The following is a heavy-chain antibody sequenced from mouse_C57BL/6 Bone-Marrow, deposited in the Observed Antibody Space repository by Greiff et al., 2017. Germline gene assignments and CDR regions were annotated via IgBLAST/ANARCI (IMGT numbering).Heavy chain of an antibody. Sequence: QVQLQQPGAELVRPGTSVKLSCKASGYTFTSYWMHWVKQRPGQGLEWIGVIDPSDSYTNSNQKFKGKATLTVDTSSSTAYMQLSSLTSEDSAVYYCASKVTYYGRVDFDYWGQGTTLTVSS. J-gene: IGHJ2*01. CDR1: GYTFTSYW. D-gene: IGHD1-1*01. CDR2: IDPSDSYT. V-gene: IGHV1-59*01. CDR3: ASKVTYYGRVDFDY.